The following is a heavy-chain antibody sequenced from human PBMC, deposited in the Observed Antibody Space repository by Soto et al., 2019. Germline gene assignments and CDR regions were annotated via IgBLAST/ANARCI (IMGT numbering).Heavy chain of an antibody. CDR1: GGSISSGGYY. CDR3: ARPTGNRFDS. D-gene: IGHD1-1*01. J-gene: IGHJ4*02. V-gene: IGHV4-31*03. CDR2: VHYSGST. Sequence: QVQLQESGPGLVKPSQTLSLTCTVSGGSISSGGYYWSWIRQHPGKGLEWIGYVHYSGSTYYNPSVSRRVTISRDTANNQCSLRLTSVTAADTAVYYCARPTGNRFDSWGQGSLVTVSS.